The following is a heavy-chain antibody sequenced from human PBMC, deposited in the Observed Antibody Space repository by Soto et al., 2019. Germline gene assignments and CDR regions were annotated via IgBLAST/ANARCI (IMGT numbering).Heavy chain of an antibody. CDR2: IYHIGST. J-gene: IGHJ5*02. D-gene: IGHD4-17*01. V-gene: IGHV4-4*02. CDR3: AILPRRIAGTVLPLPT. Sequence: VQLLQSGPGLVKPSGTLSLTCAVSGGSVSSTNWWSWVRQSPGKGLEWIGDIYHIGSTNYNPSRGGRGPIAVDTSNHQFPLSLNCEAAADTAVFYCAILPRRIAGTVLPLPTWGRGTRVTVSS. CDR1: GGSVSSTNW.